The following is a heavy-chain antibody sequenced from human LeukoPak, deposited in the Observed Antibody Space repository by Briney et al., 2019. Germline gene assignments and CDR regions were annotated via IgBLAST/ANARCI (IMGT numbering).Heavy chain of an antibody. CDR3: ARRGIGITGTIYNWFDP. D-gene: IGHD1-7*01. CDR1: GYIFTSYW. J-gene: IGHJ5*02. Sequence: GESLKISCKAPGYIFTSYWIAWVRQMPGKGLEWMGIIYPGDSDTRYSPSFQGQVTISADTSISTAYLQWNSLKASDTAMYYCARRGIGITGTIYNWFDPWGQGTLVTVSS. V-gene: IGHV5-51*01. CDR2: IYPGDSDT.